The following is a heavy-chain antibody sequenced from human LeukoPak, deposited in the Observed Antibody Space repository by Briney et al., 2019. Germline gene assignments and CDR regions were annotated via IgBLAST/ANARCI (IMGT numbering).Heavy chain of an antibody. CDR3: ARGRWKTGMDSPYYFDY. J-gene: IGHJ4*02. CDR2: THTSGST. Sequence: PSETLSLTCTVSGGSIGNYYWSWIRQPAGKGLEWIGRTHTSGSTNFNHSLKSRVTMSVDTSKHQFSLKLSSVTAADTAVYYCARGRWKTGMDSPYYFDYWGQGTLVTVSS. D-gene: IGHD2-2*03. CDR1: GGSIGNYY. V-gene: IGHV4-4*07.